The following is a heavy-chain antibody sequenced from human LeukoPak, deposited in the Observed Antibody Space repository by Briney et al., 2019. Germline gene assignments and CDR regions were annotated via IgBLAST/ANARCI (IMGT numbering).Heavy chain of an antibody. CDR1: GFTFSSYS. V-gene: IGHV3-48*01. J-gene: IGHJ4*02. Sequence: PGGSLRLSCAASGFTFSSYSMNWVRQAPGKGLEWVSYISSSSSTIYYADSVKGRFTISRDNAKNSLYLQMNSLRAEDTAVFYCARGGDIVVVPAAVSIDYWGQGTLVTVSS. CDR3: ARGGDIVVVPAAVSIDY. CDR2: ISSSSSTI. D-gene: IGHD2-2*01.